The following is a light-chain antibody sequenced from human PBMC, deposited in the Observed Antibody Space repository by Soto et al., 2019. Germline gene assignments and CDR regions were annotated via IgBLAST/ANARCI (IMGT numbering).Light chain of an antibody. Sequence: QPVLTQPASVSGSPGQSITISCTGTSSDVGSYNLVSWYQQHPGKAPKLMIYEVNKRPSGVSNRFSGSKSGNTASLTISGLQAEDEADYYCCSYAGSSTSVVFGGGTKVTVL. CDR2: EVN. CDR1: SSDVGSYNL. V-gene: IGLV2-23*02. CDR3: CSYAGSSTSVV. J-gene: IGLJ2*01.